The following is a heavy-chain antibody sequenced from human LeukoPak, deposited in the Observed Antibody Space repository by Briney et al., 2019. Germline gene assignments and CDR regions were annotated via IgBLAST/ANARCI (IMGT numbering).Heavy chain of an antibody. CDR3: ARGWACSGTSCYKFDY. CDR1: GGSFSGYY. J-gene: IGHJ4*02. Sequence: PSETLSLTCAVSGGSFSGYYWSWIRQPPGKGLEWIGEINHSGSTNYNPSLKGRVTISVDTSKNQFSLKLSSVTAADTAVYFCARGWACSGTSCYKFDYWGQGTLVTVSS. CDR2: INHSGST. D-gene: IGHD2-2*02. V-gene: IGHV4-34*01.